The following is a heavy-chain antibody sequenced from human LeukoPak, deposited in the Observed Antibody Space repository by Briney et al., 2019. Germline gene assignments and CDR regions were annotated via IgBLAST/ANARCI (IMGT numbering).Heavy chain of an antibody. Sequence: GASVKVSCKASGYTFTSYDINWVRQATGQGLEWMGWMNPNSGNTGYAQKFQGRVTMTRNTSISTAYMELSSLRSEDTAVYYCARGVSGGGNVLRYFDRFPYYYYGMDVWGQGTTVTVSS. J-gene: IGHJ6*02. CDR1: GYTFTSYD. V-gene: IGHV1-8*01. D-gene: IGHD3-9*01. CDR2: MNPNSGNT. CDR3: ARGVSGGGNVLRYFDRFPYYYYGMDV.